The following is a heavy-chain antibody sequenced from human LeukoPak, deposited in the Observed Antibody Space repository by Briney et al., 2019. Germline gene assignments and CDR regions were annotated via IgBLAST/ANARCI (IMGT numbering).Heavy chain of an antibody. CDR2: ISSNGGST. Sequence: GGSLRLSCSASGFTFSSYAMHWVRQAPGKGLEYVSAISSNGGSTYYADSVKGRFTISRDNSKNTLYLQMSSLRAEDTAVYYCVKDGNYYGSGSYLGYFDYWGQGTLVTVSS. J-gene: IGHJ4*02. V-gene: IGHV3-64D*06. CDR1: GFTFSSYA. D-gene: IGHD3-10*01. CDR3: VKDGNYYGSGSYLGYFDY.